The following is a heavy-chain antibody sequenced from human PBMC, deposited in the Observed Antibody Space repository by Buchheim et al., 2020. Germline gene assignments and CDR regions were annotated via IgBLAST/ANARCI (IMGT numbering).Heavy chain of an antibody. CDR2: IYYSGST. CDR1: GGSISSGGYY. Sequence: QVQLQESGPGLVKPSQTLSLTCTVSGGSISSGGYYWSWIRQHPGKGLEWIGYIYYSGSTYYNPSLKSRVTISVDTSKHQFALKLSSVTAADTAVYYCARDQPNWAGYGSGRFDPWGQGTL. J-gene: IGHJ5*02. V-gene: IGHV4-31*03. CDR3: ARDQPNWAGYGSGRFDP. D-gene: IGHD3-10*01.